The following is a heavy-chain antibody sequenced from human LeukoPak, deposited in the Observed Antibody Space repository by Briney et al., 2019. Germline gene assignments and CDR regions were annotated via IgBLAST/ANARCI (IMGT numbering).Heavy chain of an antibody. Sequence: SETLSLTCAFSGGSISSSSDYGGWIRHPPGKGLEWIGSISYSGSTYYKPSLKSRVTISVDTSKNQFSLKLTSVTAADTAVYYCATHDGDRKFDCWGQGTLVTVSS. CDR2: ISYSGST. J-gene: IGHJ4*02. D-gene: IGHD4-17*01. CDR3: ATHDGDRKFDC. CDR1: GGSISSSSDY. V-gene: IGHV4-39*01.